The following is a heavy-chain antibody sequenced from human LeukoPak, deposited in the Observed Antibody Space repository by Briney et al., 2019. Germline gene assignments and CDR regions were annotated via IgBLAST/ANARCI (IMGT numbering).Heavy chain of an antibody. V-gene: IGHV3-33*01. D-gene: IGHD3-10*01. CDR1: GFTFSSYG. CDR3: ARGLTMVRD. J-gene: IGHJ4*02. Sequence: PGGSLRLSCAASGFTFSSYGMHWVRQAPGKGLEWVAVIWYDGSNKYYADSVKGRFTISRDNSKNTLYLQMNSLRAEDTAVYYCARGLTMVRDWGQGTLSPSPQ. CDR2: IWYDGSNK.